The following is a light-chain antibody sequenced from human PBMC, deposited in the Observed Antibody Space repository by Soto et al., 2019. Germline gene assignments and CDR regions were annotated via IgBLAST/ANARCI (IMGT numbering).Light chain of an antibody. CDR3: QKYNSAPQLT. V-gene: IGKV1-27*01. Sequence: DIPMTQSPSSLSASVGDRVTITCRASQGISNYLAWYQQKPGKVPKLLIYAASTLQSGVPSRFSGSGSGTDFTLTISSLQPEDVATYYCQKYNSAPQLTFGHGTKVDIK. J-gene: IGKJ3*01. CDR2: AAS. CDR1: QGISNY.